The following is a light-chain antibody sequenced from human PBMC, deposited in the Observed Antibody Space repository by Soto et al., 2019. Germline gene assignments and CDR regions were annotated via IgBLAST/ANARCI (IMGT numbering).Light chain of an antibody. J-gene: IGKJ1*01. V-gene: IGKV3-20*01. CDR1: QSIRTTY. CDR2: GAS. Sequence: IVLTQSPGTLSLSPGERATLSCRASQSIRTTYLAWYQQKPGQAPRLLIYGASSRATGIPDRFSGSGSGTDFTLTISRLEPEDFAVYYCQQFDGSPRTLAQGTNVDIK. CDR3: QQFDGSPRT.